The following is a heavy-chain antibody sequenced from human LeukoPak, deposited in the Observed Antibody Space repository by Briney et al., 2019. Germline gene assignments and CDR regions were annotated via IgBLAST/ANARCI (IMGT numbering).Heavy chain of an antibody. Sequence: GGSLRLSCEASGFTFSNSWMTWVRQTPGKGLEWVANIKTDGSEKYYVDSVKGRFTISRDNSKNTLYLQMNSLRAEDTAVYYCAKDLGSSGWYIDYWGQGTLVTVSS. V-gene: IGHV3-7*03. CDR1: GFTFSNSW. CDR3: AKDLGSSGWYIDY. J-gene: IGHJ4*02. CDR2: IKTDGSEK. D-gene: IGHD6-19*01.